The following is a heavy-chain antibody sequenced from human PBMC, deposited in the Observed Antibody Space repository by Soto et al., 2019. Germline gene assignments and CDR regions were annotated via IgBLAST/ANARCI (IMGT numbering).Heavy chain of an antibody. CDR1: GYSFTSYW. V-gene: IGHV5-10-1*01. CDR3: ARHSARYSSGWYRFDY. CDR2: IDPSDSYT. D-gene: IGHD6-19*01. J-gene: IGHJ4*02. Sequence: PGESLKISCKGSGYSFTSYWISWVRQMPGKGLEWMGRIDPSDSYTNYSPSLQGHVTISADKSISTAYLQWSSLKASDTAMYYCARHSARYSSGWYRFDYWGQGTLVTVSS.